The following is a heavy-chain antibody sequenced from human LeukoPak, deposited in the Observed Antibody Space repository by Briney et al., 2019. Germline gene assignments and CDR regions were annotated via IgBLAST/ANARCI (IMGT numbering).Heavy chain of an antibody. V-gene: IGHV3-74*01. D-gene: IGHD3-10*01. CDR2: ISPDGSST. CDR1: GLTFSSFW. J-gene: IGHJ4*02. CDR3: ARLSEMFRGPQVIYYFDY. Sequence: GGSLRLSCPASGLTFSSFWMHWVRQAPGKGLVWVSRISPDGSSTTYADSVKGRFTISRDNAKDTLYLQMNSLRAEDTAVYYCARLSEMFRGPQVIYYFDYWGQGTLVTVSS.